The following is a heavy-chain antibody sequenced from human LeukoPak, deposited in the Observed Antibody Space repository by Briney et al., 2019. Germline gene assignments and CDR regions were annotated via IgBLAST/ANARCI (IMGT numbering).Heavy chain of an antibody. D-gene: IGHD6-13*01. J-gene: IGHJ5*02. V-gene: IGHV4-34*01. CDR1: GGSFSGYY. Sequence: SETLSLTCAVYGGSFSGYYWSWIRQPPGKGLEWIGEINHSGSTNYNPSLKSRVTISVDTSKNQFSLKLSSVTAADTAVYYCARHAVAAPHHPFDPWGQGTLVTVSS. CDR2: INHSGST. CDR3: ARHAVAAPHHPFDP.